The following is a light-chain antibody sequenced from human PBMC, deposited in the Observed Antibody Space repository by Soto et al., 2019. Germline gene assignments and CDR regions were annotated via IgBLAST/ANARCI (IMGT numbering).Light chain of an antibody. CDR2: EVS. CDR3: SSYTSSSTYVV. J-gene: IGLJ2*01. CDR1: SSDVGGYNY. Sequence: QSALTQPASVSGSPGQSITISCTGTSSDVGGYNYVSWYQQHPVKDPKLMIYEVSNRPSGVSNRFSGSKSGNTASLTISVLQDEDEADYYCSSYTSSSTYVVFGGGTKLTVL. V-gene: IGLV2-14*01.